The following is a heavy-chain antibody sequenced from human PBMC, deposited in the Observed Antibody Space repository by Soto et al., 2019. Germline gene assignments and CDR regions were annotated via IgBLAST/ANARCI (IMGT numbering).Heavy chain of an antibody. Sequence: QVQLVESGGGVVQPGRSLRLSCAASGFTFTSNPMHWVRQAPGKGLEWVAVVSYDGSNKYYADSVKGRFTISRDNSKNTLSLQMTRLRAEDTAVYYCARDPNPAAAAYYYHYGMDVWGQGTTVTVSS. CDR1: GFTFTSNP. CDR3: ARDPNPAAAAYYYHYGMDV. J-gene: IGHJ6*02. V-gene: IGHV3-30-3*01. CDR2: VSYDGSNK. D-gene: IGHD6-13*01.